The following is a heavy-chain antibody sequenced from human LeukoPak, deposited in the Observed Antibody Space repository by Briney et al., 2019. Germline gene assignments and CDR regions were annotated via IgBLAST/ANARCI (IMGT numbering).Heavy chain of an antibody. J-gene: IGHJ5*02. CDR3: GRGNKSFDP. V-gene: IGHV1-2*02. Sequence: GASVKVSYKASGYTFTSYAMNWVRQAPGQGLEWIGWINPNTGDTNYAPKFQGRVTMIKDTSTNSAYMELNKLTSDDTAVYYCGRGNKSFDPWGQGTLVTVSS. CDR1: GYTFTSYA. CDR2: INPNTGDT.